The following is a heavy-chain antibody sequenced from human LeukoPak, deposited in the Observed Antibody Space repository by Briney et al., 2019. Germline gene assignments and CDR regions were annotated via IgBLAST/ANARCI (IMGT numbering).Heavy chain of an antibody. J-gene: IGHJ4*02. V-gene: IGHV3-21*01. CDR2: ISSSSTHI. D-gene: IGHD5-18*01. Sequence: GGSLRLSCAASGFTFSSYGMHWVRQAPGKGLEWVSYISSSSTHIYYADSVKGRFTISRDNARNSLYLQMNSLRAEDTAIYYCARGYGYRYDYWGQGTLVTVSS. CDR1: GFTFSSYG. CDR3: ARGYGYRYDY.